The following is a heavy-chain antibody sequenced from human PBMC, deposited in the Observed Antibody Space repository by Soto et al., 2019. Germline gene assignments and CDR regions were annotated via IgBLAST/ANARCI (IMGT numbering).Heavy chain of an antibody. V-gene: IGHV3-30-3*01. D-gene: IGHD3-10*01. CDR3: ARPYYGSGSYPDY. J-gene: IGHJ4*02. CDR1: GFTFSSYA. CDR2: ISYDGSNK. Sequence: QVQLVESGGGVVQPGRSLRLSCTASGFTFSSYAMHWVRQAPGKGLEWVAVISYDGSNKYYADSVKGRLTISRDNSKNTLFLQMNSLRAEDTAVYYCARPYYGSGSYPDYWGQGTLVTVSS.